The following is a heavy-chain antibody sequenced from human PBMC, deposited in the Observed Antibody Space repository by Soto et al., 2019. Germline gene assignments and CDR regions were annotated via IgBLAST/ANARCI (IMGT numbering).Heavy chain of an antibody. J-gene: IGHJ4*02. Sequence: QLQLQESGPGLVKPSESLSLTCIVSGGSISSSSYYWGWIRQPPGKGLEWIGSVYYSGSTSYNPSLKSRVTIFVDTANNQFSLKLTSVTAADTAVYYCATAAYSRSWYPFDYWGQGTLVTVSS. CDR3: ATAAYSRSWYPFDY. D-gene: IGHD6-13*01. CDR2: VYYSGST. CDR1: GGSISSSSYY. V-gene: IGHV4-39*01.